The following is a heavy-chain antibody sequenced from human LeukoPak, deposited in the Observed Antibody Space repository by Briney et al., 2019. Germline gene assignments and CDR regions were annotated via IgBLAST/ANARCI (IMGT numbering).Heavy chain of an antibody. V-gene: IGHV4-59*01. CDR2: IYYSGST. CDR3: ARGVHGSPSTTYFDY. D-gene: IGHD6-6*01. Sequence: SETLSLTCTVSGGSISSYYWSWIRQPPGKGLEWIGYIYYSGSTNYNPSLKSRVTISVDTSKNQFSLKLSSVTAADTAVYYCARGVHGSPSTTYFDYWGQGTLVTVSS. CDR1: GGSISSYY. J-gene: IGHJ4*02.